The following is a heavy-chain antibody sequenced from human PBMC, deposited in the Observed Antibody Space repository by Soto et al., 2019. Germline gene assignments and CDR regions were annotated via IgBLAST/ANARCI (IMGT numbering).Heavy chain of an antibody. D-gene: IGHD6-13*01. CDR3: ARGSGSDWYNLFDS. CDR1: GFPFSNYA. J-gene: IGHJ4*02. CDR2: ISYDGSNK. V-gene: IGHV3-30-3*01. Sequence: GGSLRLSCAASGFPFSNYAMHWVRQAPGKGLEWVAVISYDGSNKYDADSVKGRFTISRDNSNNMPYLQMNSLRAEDTAVYYCARGSGSDWYNLFDSWGQGTLLTVSS.